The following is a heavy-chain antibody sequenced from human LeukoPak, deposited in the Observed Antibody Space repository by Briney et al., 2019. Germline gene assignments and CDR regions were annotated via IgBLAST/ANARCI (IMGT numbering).Heavy chain of an antibody. D-gene: IGHD3-22*01. V-gene: IGHV1-18*01. CDR2: IIPIFGTA. J-gene: IGHJ4*02. CDR1: GYTFTSYG. Sequence: ASVKVSCKASGYTFTSYGISWVRQAPGQGLEWMGGIIPIFGTANYAQKLQGRVTMTTETSTSTAYMELRSLRSDDTAVYYCARAKDYYDSSGYYYDYVYFDYWGQGTLVTVSS. CDR3: ARAKDYYDSSGYYYDYVYFDY.